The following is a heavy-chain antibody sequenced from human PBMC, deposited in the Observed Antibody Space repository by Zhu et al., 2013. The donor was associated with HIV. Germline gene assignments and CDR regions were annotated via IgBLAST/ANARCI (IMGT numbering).Heavy chain of an antibody. CDR3: ARALKYKVEYSSTAPGY. CDR2: ISIYNGNI. D-gene: IGHD6-6*01. J-gene: IGHJ4*02. V-gene: IGHV1-18*01. CDR1: GYTFNNYG. Sequence: QVQLVQSGAEVKKPGASVKVSCKTSGYTFNNYGISWVRQAPGQGLEWMGWISIYNGNIKYAQNLQGRVTMTTDTSTRTAYMELRSLRSEDTAVYYCARALKYKVEYSSTAPGYWGQGTLVTVSS.